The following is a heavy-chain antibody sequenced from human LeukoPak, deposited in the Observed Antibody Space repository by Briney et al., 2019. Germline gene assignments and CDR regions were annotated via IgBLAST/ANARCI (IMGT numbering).Heavy chain of an antibody. Sequence: PSETLSLTCTVSGGSISSYYWSWIRQPPGKGLEWIGYIYYTGRTNYNPSLKSRVTISVDTSKNQFSLKLSSVAAADTAVYYCARISGSYDRWFDPWGQGTLVTVSS. V-gene: IGHV4-59*01. J-gene: IGHJ5*02. CDR1: GGSISSYY. CDR3: ARISGSYDRWFDP. D-gene: IGHD1-26*01. CDR2: IYYTGRT.